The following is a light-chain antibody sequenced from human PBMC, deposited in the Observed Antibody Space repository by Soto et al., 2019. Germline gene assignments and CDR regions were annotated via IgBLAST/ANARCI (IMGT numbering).Light chain of an antibody. V-gene: IGKV1-39*01. CDR2: AGS. CDR1: QSISSY. CDR3: QQSYSTPLT. J-gene: IGKJ4*01. Sequence: DIQMTPSPSSLSASVGHRMTITCRASQSISSYLNWYQQKPGKAPKLLIYAGSSLQSGVPSRFSGSGSGTDFTLTISSLQPEDFATYYCQQSYSTPLTFGGGTRVDIK.